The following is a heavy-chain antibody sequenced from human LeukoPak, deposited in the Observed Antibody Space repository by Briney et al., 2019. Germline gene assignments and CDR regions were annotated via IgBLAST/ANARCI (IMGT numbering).Heavy chain of an antibody. D-gene: IGHD3-22*01. CDR2: IRYDGSNK. CDR3: AKPAVWGDSSGYYYAY. Sequence: PGGSLRLSCAASGFTFSSYGMHWVRQAPGKGLEWVAFIRYDGSNKYYADSVKGRFTISRDNSKNALYLQMNSLRAEDTAVYYCAKPAVWGDSSGYYYAYWGRGTLVTVSS. V-gene: IGHV3-30*02. J-gene: IGHJ4*02. CDR1: GFTFSSYG.